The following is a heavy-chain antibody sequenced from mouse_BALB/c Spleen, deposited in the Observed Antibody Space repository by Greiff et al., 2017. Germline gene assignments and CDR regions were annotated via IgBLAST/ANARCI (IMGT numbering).Heavy chain of an antibody. Sequence: EVKLVESGGGLVQPGGSRKLSCAASGFTFSSFGMHWVRQAPEKGLEWVAYISSGSSTIYYADTVKGRFTISRDNPKNTLFLQMTSLRSEDTAMYYCARYGGSRYYAMDYWGEGTSVTVSS. D-gene: IGHD1-1*01. CDR3: ARYGGSRYYAMDY. J-gene: IGHJ4*01. CDR2: ISSGSSTI. CDR1: GFTFSSFG. V-gene: IGHV5-17*02.